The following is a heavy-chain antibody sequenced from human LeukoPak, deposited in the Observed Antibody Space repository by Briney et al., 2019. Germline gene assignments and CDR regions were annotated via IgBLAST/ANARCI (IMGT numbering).Heavy chain of an antibody. Sequence: PGGSLRLSCAASGFTVSSNYMSWVRQAPGKGLEWVSAISDSGDNTYYADSVKGRFTISRDNSKNTLYLQMNSLRAEDTAVYYCAKAVGYYYYYMDVWGKGTTVTISS. J-gene: IGHJ6*03. CDR2: ISDSGDNT. CDR3: AKAVGYYYYYMDV. V-gene: IGHV3-23*01. CDR1: GFTVSSNY. D-gene: IGHD2-8*02.